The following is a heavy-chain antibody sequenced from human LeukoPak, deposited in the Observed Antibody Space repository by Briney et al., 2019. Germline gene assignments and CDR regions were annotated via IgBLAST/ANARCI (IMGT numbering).Heavy chain of an antibody. V-gene: IGHV3-23*01. Sequence: GGSLRLSCAASGFTFSTYGMSWVRQAPGKGLEWVSGIGGSGVATYYADSVKGRFTISRDNSKSTLYLQMNSLRAEDTAVDYCAKFSAVWGTFDYWGQGILVSVSS. CDR1: GFTFSTYG. CDR3: AKFSAVWGTFDY. D-gene: IGHD3-16*01. CDR2: IGGSGVAT. J-gene: IGHJ4*02.